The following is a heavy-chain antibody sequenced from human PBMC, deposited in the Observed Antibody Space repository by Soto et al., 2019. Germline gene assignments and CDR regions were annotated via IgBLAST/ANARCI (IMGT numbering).Heavy chain of an antibody. Sequence: TSETLSLTCAVYGGSFSGYYWSWIRQPPGKGLEWIGEINHSGSTNYNPSLKSRVTISVDTSKNQFSLKLSSVTAADTAVYYCARGLFDFWSGYYIFDYWGQGTLVTVSS. CDR2: INHSGST. V-gene: IGHV4-34*01. J-gene: IGHJ4*02. D-gene: IGHD3-3*01. CDR1: GGSFSGYY. CDR3: ARGLFDFWSGYYIFDY.